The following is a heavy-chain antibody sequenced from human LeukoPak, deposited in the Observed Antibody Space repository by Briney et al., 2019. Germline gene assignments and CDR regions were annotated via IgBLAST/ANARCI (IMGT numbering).Heavy chain of an antibody. Sequence: GGSLRLSCAASGSTFSSYAMHWVRQAPGKGLEWVAVISYDGSNKYYADSVKGRFTISRDNSKNTLYLQMNSLRAEDTAVYYCAREGMVRGVTDAFDIWGQGTMVTVSS. D-gene: IGHD3-10*01. J-gene: IGHJ3*02. CDR2: ISYDGSNK. V-gene: IGHV3-30-3*01. CDR1: GSTFSSYA. CDR3: AREGMVRGVTDAFDI.